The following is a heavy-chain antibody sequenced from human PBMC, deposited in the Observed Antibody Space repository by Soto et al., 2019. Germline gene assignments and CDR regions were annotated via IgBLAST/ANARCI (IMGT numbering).Heavy chain of an antibody. CDR1: GFFFNGFD. CDR3: TKGSIPAVGRVFFEP. Sequence: GGSLRLSCAASGFFFNGFDMSWVRQAPGMGLEWVSTISANAGNINYAGSVRGRFSISRDSSKNSVDLQMNSLRVEDTAVYFCTKGSIPAVGRVFFEPWGQGTLVTVSS. D-gene: IGHD6-13*01. V-gene: IGHV3-23*01. CDR2: ISANAGNI. J-gene: IGHJ5*02.